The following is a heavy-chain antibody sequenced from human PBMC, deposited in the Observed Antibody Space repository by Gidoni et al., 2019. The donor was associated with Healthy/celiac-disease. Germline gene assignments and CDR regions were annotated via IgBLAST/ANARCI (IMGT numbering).Heavy chain of an antibody. Sequence: QVQLVQSGAEVKKPGSSVKVSCKASGGTFSSYAISWVRQAPGQGLEWMGRIIPILGIANYAQKFQGRVTITADKSTSTAYMELSSLRSEDTAVYYCAGPSSSWYTPWYFQHWGQGTLVTVSS. V-gene: IGHV1-69*04. CDR2: IIPILGIA. D-gene: IGHD6-13*01. J-gene: IGHJ1*01. CDR1: GGTFSSYA. CDR3: AGPSSSWYTPWYFQH.